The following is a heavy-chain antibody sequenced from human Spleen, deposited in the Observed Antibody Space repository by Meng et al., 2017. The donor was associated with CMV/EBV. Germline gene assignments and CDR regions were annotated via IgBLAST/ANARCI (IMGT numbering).Heavy chain of an antibody. CDR1: GFTFSSYA. Sequence: SLRLSCAASGFTFSSYAMHWVRQAPGKGLEWVSGISWNSDSIGYSGSVRGRFTISRDNAKNSLSLQMNSLRPEDTALYYCARGLTVSTMYAMNVWGQGTTVTVSS. CDR3: ARGLTVSTMYAMNV. V-gene: IGHV3-9*01. D-gene: IGHD2-2*01. CDR2: ISWNSDSI. J-gene: IGHJ6*02.